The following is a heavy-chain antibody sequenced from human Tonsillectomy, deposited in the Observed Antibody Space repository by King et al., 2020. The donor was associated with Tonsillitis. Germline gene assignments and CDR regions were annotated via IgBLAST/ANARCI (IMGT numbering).Heavy chain of an antibody. V-gene: IGHV3-23*04. J-gene: IGHJ4*02. CDR3: VINTEVVVYFAH. Sequence: VQLVASGGGLVRPGGPLRLSCAASGFTFNIYDMSWVRQAPGKGMEWVSSNSSSGGWTYYADSVKGRFTISRDNYKNTVYLQRSSLRAEDTALYYSVINTEVVVYFAHGGRAPPVTVPS. CDR1: GFTFNIYD. D-gene: IGHD2-15*01. CDR2: NSSSGGWT.